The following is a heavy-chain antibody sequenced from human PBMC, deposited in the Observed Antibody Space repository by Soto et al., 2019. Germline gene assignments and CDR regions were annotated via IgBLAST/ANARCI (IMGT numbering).Heavy chain of an antibody. CDR2: IYYSGST. D-gene: IGHD4-17*01. CDR3: AIGPHDYGDYVPSFDP. CDR1: GGSISSGGYY. V-gene: IGHV4-31*03. J-gene: IGHJ5*02. Sequence: QVQLQESGPGLVKPSQTLSLTCTVSGGSISSGGYYWSWIRQHPGKGLEWIGYIYYSGSTYYNPSLKSRVTISVDASKNQFSLRLSSVTAADTAVYYCAIGPHDYGDYVPSFDPWGQGTLVTVSS.